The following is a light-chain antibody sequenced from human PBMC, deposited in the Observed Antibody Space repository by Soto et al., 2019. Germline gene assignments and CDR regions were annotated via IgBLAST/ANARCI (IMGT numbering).Light chain of an antibody. Sequence: EIVLTQSPATLSLSPGERATLSCRASQSVSSYLAWYQQKRGQAPRLLIYDASNRATGIPGRFSGSGPGTDFSLTISSLEPEDFVVYYCQQRSTWPLTFGGGTKVEIK. CDR1: QSVSSY. CDR2: DAS. V-gene: IGKV3-11*01. CDR3: QQRSTWPLT. J-gene: IGKJ4*01.